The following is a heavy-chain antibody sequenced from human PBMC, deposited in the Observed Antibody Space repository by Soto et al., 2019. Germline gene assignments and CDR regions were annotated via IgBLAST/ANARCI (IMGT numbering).Heavy chain of an antibody. CDR1: GLTFTRYS. CDR3: ARESEDLTSNFDY. CDR2: ISSTTDYI. Sequence: EVQLVESGGGLVQPGGSLRLSCAASGLTFTRYSMNWVRQAPGKGLEWVSSISSTTDYIYYGDSMKGRFTISRDNAKNSRLLEMNSLRAEDTAVYYCARESEDLTSNFDYWGQGTLVTVSS. J-gene: IGHJ4*02. V-gene: IGHV3-21*06.